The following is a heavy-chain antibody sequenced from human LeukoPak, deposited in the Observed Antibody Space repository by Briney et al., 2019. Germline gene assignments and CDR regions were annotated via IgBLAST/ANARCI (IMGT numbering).Heavy chain of an antibody. V-gene: IGHV4-39*07. Sequence: PSETLSLTCTVSGGSINNSSYYWGWIRQPPGKGLEWIGSIYYTGSTTYNPSLKSRVTISVDTSKNQFSLKLNSVTAADTAVYYCARLSTVTTSFDYWGQGTLVTVSS. D-gene: IGHD4-11*01. CDR1: GGSINNSSYY. CDR2: IYYTGST. J-gene: IGHJ4*02. CDR3: ARLSTVTTSFDY.